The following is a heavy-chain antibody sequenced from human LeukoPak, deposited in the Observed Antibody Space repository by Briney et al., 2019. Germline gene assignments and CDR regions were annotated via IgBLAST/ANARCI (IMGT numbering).Heavy chain of an antibody. Sequence: GGSLRLSCAASGFTFSRYWMHWVRLAPGKGLVWVSRMNTDGSRTDYADSVKGRFTISRDNAKNTLYLQMNSLGVEDTAVYSCASDFGGHDDFWGQGILVTVSS. CDR2: MNTDGSRT. D-gene: IGHD4-23*01. CDR1: GFTFSRYW. CDR3: ASDFGGHDDF. J-gene: IGHJ4*02. V-gene: IGHV3-74*01.